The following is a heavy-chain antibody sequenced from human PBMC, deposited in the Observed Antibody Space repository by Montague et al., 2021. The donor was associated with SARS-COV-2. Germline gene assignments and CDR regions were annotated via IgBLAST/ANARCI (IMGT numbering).Heavy chain of an antibody. V-gene: IGHV4-34*01. J-gene: IGHJ4*02. CDR1: GGSFSGYY. D-gene: IGHD3-22*01. Sequence: SETLSLTCAVYGGSFSGYYWSWIRQPPGRGLEWIGSIYYSGSTYYNPSLKSRVTISVDTSKNQFSLKLSSVTAADTAVYYCAGEGGWLSRGSYYFDYWGQGTLVTVSS. CDR2: IYYSGST. CDR3: AGEGGWLSRGSYYFDY.